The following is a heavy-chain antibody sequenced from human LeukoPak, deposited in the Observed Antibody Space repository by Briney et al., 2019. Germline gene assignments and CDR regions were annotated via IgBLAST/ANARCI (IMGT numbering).Heavy chain of an antibody. V-gene: IGHV3-9*03. CDR2: ISWNSGSI. CDR1: GFSVDDDA. J-gene: IGHJ4*02. Sequence: GTSLRLSSAAAGFSVDDDAMHEVRQAPGKGQEWVSGISWNSGSIGYADSVKGRFTISRDNAKNSLYLQMNSLRAEDMALYYCAKDIGSSWYGNYFDYWGQGTLVTVSS. CDR3: AKDIGSSWYGNYFDY. D-gene: IGHD6-13*01.